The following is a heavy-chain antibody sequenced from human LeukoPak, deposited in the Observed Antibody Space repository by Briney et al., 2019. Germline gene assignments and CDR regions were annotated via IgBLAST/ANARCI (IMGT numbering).Heavy chain of an antibody. V-gene: IGHV3-48*03. CDR1: AFTFSNQE. CDR3: ARGGGVQYLLNAFDV. J-gene: IGHJ3*01. Sequence: PGRSLSLSCPPAAFTFSNQEMNCDSQAPRRGRGWISYIHSSGSTTFYTDSVKGRFTISRDNAKNSVYVQMNSLRAEDTGVYYCARGGGVQYLLNAFDVWGLGTLVTVSS. D-gene: IGHD2-8*02. CDR2: IHSSGSTT.